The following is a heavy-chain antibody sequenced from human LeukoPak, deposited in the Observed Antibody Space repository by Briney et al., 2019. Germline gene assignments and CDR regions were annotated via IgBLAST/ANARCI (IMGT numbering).Heavy chain of an antibody. Sequence: GGSLRLSCAASGFTFSSYAMHWVRQAPGKGLEWVAVISYDGSNKYYADSVKGRFTISRDNSKNTLYLQMNSLRAEDTAVYYCARDYCSGGSCYYYYYYYYGMDVWGQGTTVTVSS. CDR3: ARDYCSGGSCYYYYYYYYGMDV. CDR1: GFTFSSYA. CDR2: ISYDGSNK. D-gene: IGHD2-15*01. J-gene: IGHJ6*02. V-gene: IGHV3-30-3*01.